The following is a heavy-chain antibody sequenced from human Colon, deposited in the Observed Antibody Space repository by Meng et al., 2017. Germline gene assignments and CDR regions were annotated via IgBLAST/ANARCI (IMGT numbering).Heavy chain of an antibody. CDR3: ARGGDSYLLPHTYGY. CDR2: IKSNTEGGTT. CDR1: GFTFSDAR. D-gene: IGHD2-21*01. J-gene: IGHJ4*02. Sequence: GESLKISCAASGFTFSDARMSWVRQAPGQGLEWVGRIKSNTEGGTTDYGASVKGRFTISRDDSSKTVYLQMNSLKTEDTAVYYCARGGDSYLLPHTYGYWGQGTLVTVSS. V-gene: IGHV3-15*01.